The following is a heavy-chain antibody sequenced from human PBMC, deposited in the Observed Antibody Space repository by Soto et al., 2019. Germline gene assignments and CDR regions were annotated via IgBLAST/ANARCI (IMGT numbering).Heavy chain of an antibody. CDR3: ARGPLVVVVPAAMDASFDY. Sequence: ASVKVSCKASGYTFTSYAMHWVRQAPGQRLEWMGWINAGNGNTKYSQKFQGRVTITRDTSASTAYMELSSLRSEDTAVYYCARGPLVVVVPAAMDASFDYWGQGTLVTVSS. CDR2: INAGNGNT. CDR1: GYTFTSYA. J-gene: IGHJ4*02. V-gene: IGHV1-3*01. D-gene: IGHD2-2*01.